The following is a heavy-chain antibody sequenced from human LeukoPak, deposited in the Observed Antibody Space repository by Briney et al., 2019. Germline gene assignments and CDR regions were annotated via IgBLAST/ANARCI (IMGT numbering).Heavy chain of an antibody. CDR3: ARVHDSTGFHIYWYFDL. Sequence: SETLSLTCTVSGGSISSYYWSWIRQPPGKGLEWIGYIYYSGSTNYNPSLKSRVTISVDTSKNQFSLKLSSVTAADTAVYYCARVHDSTGFHIYWYFDLWGRGTLVTVSS. D-gene: IGHD3-22*01. J-gene: IGHJ2*01. V-gene: IGHV4-59*01. CDR2: IYYSGST. CDR1: GGSISSYY.